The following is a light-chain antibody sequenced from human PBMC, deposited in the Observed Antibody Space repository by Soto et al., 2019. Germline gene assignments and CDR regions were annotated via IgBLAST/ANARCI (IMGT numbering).Light chain of an antibody. CDR3: QQFNAYTLT. J-gene: IGKJ4*01. CDR2: GAS. CDR1: QGISDY. V-gene: IGKV1-9*01. Sequence: DIQLTKSPSFLSASVGDRVNISCRASQGISDYLACYQQKPGKAPKLLIYGASTLQSGAPLRFSGSASGTVFTLTISSLQPEDFATYFCQQFNAYTLTFCGGTKLEIK.